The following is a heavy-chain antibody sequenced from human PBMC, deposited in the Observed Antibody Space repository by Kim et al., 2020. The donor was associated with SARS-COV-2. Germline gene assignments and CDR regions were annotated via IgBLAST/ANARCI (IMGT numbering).Heavy chain of an antibody. Sequence: GGSLRLSCVASGFNFNIYSMNWVRQAPGKGLEWVSYITGTSSTIFYADSVKGRFTISRDNAKNSLYLQMNSLTDDDTAIYYCARSTEGAADYWGQGTLVTVSS. D-gene: IGHD1-26*01. CDR1: GFNFNIYS. V-gene: IGHV3-48*02. J-gene: IGHJ4*02. CDR3: ARSTEGAADY. CDR2: ITGTSSTI.